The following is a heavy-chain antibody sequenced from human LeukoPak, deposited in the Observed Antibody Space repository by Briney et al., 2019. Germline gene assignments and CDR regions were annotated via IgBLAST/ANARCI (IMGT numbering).Heavy chain of an antibody. Sequence: PGRSLRLSCAASGFTFSGYGMHWVRQAPGKGLEWVAVIWYDGSNKYYADSVKGRFTISRDNSKNTLYLQMNSLRAEDTAVYYCAKDLRQPFIVGAYYFDYWGQGTLVTVSS. V-gene: IGHV3-33*06. CDR1: GFTFSGYG. CDR3: AKDLRQPFIVGAYYFDY. J-gene: IGHJ4*02. CDR2: IWYDGSNK. D-gene: IGHD1-26*01.